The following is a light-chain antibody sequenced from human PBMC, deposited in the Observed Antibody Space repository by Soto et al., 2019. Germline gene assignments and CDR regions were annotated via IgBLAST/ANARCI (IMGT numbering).Light chain of an antibody. J-gene: IGKJ1*01. Sequence: QTTDTLSVSPGERATLSCRVSGGSSSSHLAWYEQRPGQAPRLPIYGASSRASGIPDRFSGSGSGTEFTLTISRLEAEDGVVYYCPQSGWSLWTFGQGAKVDI. CDR2: GAS. V-gene: IGKV3-20*01. CDR3: PQSGWSLWT. CDR1: GGSSSSH.